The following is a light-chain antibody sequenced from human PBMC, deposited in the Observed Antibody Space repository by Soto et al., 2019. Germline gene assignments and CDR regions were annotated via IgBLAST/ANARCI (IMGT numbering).Light chain of an antibody. CDR3: QLVYVYLST. CDR2: AAT. CDR1: QDIRSW. V-gene: IGKV1-12*01. J-gene: IGKJ4*01. Sequence: DSQMTQSTSYVSASVGDRVSITCRWSQDIRSWLAWYQQRPGKAPKLLIYAATTLQSGVPSRFSGGGSGTDFTLTISSLQPEDFATYYCQLVYVYLSTFGGGTKVDIK.